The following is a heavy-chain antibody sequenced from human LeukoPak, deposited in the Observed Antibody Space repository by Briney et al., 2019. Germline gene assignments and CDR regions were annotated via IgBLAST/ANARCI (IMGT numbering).Heavy chain of an antibody. Sequence: ASVKVSCTASGYTFTTYAISWVRQASGQGLEWMGWISTYNGNTNYAQKFQGRVTLTTDTSTRTAYMDLRSLRSDDTAVYHCARVALGSWYFDLWGRGTLVTVSS. V-gene: IGHV1-18*01. CDR1: GYTFTTYA. D-gene: IGHD2-15*01. CDR3: ARVALGSWYFDL. CDR2: ISTYNGNT. J-gene: IGHJ2*01.